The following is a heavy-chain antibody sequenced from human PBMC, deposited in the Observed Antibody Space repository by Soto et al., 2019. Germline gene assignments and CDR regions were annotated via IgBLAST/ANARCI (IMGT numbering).Heavy chain of an antibody. D-gene: IGHD3-10*01. CDR3: ARWEAITMVRGVIPLDY. CDR2: ISSSSSYT. V-gene: IGHV3-11*06. J-gene: IGHJ4*02. CDR1: GFTFSDYY. Sequence: QVQLVESGGGLVKPGGSLRLSCAASGFTFSDYYMSWIRQAPGKGLEWVSYISSSSSYTNYADSVKGRFTISRDNAKNSLYLQMNSLRAEDTAVYYCARWEAITMVRGVIPLDYWGQGTLVTVSS.